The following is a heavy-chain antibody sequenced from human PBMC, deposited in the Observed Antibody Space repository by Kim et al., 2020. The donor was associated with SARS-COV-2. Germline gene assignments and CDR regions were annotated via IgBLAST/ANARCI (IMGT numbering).Heavy chain of an antibody. J-gene: IGHJ6*02. CDR1: GFTFSSYG. CDR2: IRGRGGDT. Sequence: GGSLRLSCAASGFTFSSYGMSWVRQAPGKGLEWVSGIRGRGGDTYYADSVKGRFTISRDNSKNTLYLQMNSLRAEDTAVDYCAKDEVTMVRGSVTSYYYGMDVWGQGTTVTVSS. V-gene: IGHV3-23*01. D-gene: IGHD3-10*01. CDR3: AKDEVTMVRGSVTSYYYGMDV.